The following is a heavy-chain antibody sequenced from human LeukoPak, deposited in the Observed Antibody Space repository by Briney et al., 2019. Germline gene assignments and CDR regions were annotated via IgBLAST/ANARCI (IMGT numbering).Heavy chain of an antibody. D-gene: IGHD6-19*01. V-gene: IGHV3-23*01. CDR3: AKGQWLSYYFDY. CDR2: ISGSGGST. CDR1: GFTFSSYA. Sequence: GGSLRLSCAASGFTFSSYAMSRVRQAPGKGLEWVSAISGSGGSTYYVDSVKGRFTISRDNSKNTLYLQMNSLRAEDTAVYYCAKGQWLSYYFDYWGQGTLVTVSS. J-gene: IGHJ4*02.